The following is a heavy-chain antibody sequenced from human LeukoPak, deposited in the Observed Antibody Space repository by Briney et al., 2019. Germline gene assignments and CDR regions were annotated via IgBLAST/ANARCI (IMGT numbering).Heavy chain of an antibody. V-gene: IGHV4-34*01. CDR1: GGSFSDYY. J-gene: IGHJ4*02. Sequence: TSETLSLTCAVYGGSFSDYYWSWIRQPPGQGLEWIGEINHSEGTNYNPSLKSRVTISVDTSKNQFSLKLSSVTAADMAVYYCARVQVAVGVDFWGQGALVTVSS. CDR3: ARVQVAVGVDF. D-gene: IGHD2-15*01. CDR2: INHSEGT.